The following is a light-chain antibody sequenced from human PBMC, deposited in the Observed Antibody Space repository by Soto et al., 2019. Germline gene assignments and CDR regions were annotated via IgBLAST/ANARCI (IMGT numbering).Light chain of an antibody. Sequence: QPVLTQPRSVSGSPGQSVAISCTGTSSDVGGYTYVSWFQQHPGKAPKLMIYDVSKRPSGVPDRFSGSKSGNTASLTISGLQAEDEADYYCCSFAGSCTLYVFGTGTKLTVL. J-gene: IGLJ1*01. V-gene: IGLV2-11*01. CDR1: SSDVGGYTY. CDR2: DVS. CDR3: CSFAGSCTLYV.